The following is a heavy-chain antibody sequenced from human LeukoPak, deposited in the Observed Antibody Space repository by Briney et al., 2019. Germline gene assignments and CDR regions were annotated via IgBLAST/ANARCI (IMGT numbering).Heavy chain of an antibody. Sequence: SETLSLTCTVSGGSISSYYWSWIRQPPGKGLDWIGYIYYSGSTNYNPSLKSRVTISVDTSKNQFSLKLSSVTAADTAVYYCARQTDYGDYLFDYWGQGTLVTVSS. V-gene: IGHV4-59*08. CDR3: ARQTDYGDYLFDY. J-gene: IGHJ4*02. D-gene: IGHD4-17*01. CDR2: IYYSGST. CDR1: GGSISSYY.